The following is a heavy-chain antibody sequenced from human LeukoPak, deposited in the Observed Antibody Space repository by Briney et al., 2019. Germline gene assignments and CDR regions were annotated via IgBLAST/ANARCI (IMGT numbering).Heavy chain of an antibody. Sequence: ASVKVSCKASGYTFTGYYMHWVRQAPGQGLEWMGWINPNSGGTNYAQKFQGRVTMTRDTSISTAYMELSRLRSDHTAVYYCARDSGYDSSYFDYWGQGTLVTVSS. V-gene: IGHV1-2*02. J-gene: IGHJ4*02. D-gene: IGHD5-12*01. CDR2: INPNSGGT. CDR1: GYTFTGYY. CDR3: ARDSGYDSSYFDY.